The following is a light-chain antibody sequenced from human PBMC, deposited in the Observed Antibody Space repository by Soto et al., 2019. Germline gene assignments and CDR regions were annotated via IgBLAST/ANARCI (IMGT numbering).Light chain of an antibody. CDR1: QSISNY. V-gene: IGKV1-39*01. Sequence: DIQMTQSPSSLSASVGDRVTITCRASQSISNYLNWYQQKPGKAPDLLIYAASSLQSGVPSRFRGSGSGTDFTLTVSSLQPEDFATYYCQQSYSTPYTFGQGTKLEIK. CDR2: AAS. CDR3: QQSYSTPYT. J-gene: IGKJ2*01.